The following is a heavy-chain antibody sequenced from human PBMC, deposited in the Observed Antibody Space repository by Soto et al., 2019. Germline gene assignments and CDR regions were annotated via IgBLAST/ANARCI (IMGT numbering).Heavy chain of an antibody. J-gene: IGHJ4*02. Sequence: SETLSLTCTVSCYSLSSNTFYWGWIRQPPGKGLEWIGNIDFSGRTSYNPSLRSRVTISADASKKQFSLKLTSVTAADTAIYYCARHGGEGIVITLGEVIPRVAFDSWGQGTVVTVSS. CDR2: IDFSGRT. CDR1: CYSLSSNTFY. D-gene: IGHD3-16*01. V-gene: IGHV4-39*01. CDR3: ARHGGEGIVITLGEVIPRVAFDS.